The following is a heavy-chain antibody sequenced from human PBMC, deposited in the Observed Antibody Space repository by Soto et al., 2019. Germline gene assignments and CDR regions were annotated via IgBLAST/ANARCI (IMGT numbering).Heavy chain of an antibody. V-gene: IGHV3-11*01. Sequence: GGSLRLSCAASGFTFSDSFMSWICQAPGKGLEWVSYISSSGSTTYYADSVKGRFTISRDNSKNMLYLQMNSLRAEDTAVYYSAKPSQGALSYSVMDVWAQGTTVPVSS. CDR2: ISSSGSTT. J-gene: IGHJ6*02. CDR3: AKPSQGALSYSVMDV. CDR1: GFTFSDSF.